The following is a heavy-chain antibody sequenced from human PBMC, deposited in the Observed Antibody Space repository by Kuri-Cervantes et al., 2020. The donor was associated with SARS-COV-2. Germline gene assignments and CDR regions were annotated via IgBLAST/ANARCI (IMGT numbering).Heavy chain of an antibody. Sequence: GESLQISCAASGFTFSSYGMHWVRQAPGKGLEWVAVIWHDGSNKYYADSVKGRFTISRDNSKNTLYLQMNSLRAEDTAVFYCARDASYSGSYGSFQHWGQGTLVTVSS. J-gene: IGHJ1*01. V-gene: IGHV3-33*01. CDR1: GFTFSSYG. D-gene: IGHD1-26*01. CDR3: ARDASYSGSYGSFQH. CDR2: IWHDGSNK.